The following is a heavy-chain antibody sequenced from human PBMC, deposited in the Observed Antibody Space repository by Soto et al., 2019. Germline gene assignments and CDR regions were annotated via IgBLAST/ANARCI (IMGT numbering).Heavy chain of an antibody. J-gene: IGHJ4*02. CDR1: GFTFSSYA. D-gene: IGHD4-17*01. CDR3: AKDVTTVTIGVVFDY. Sequence: CGSPRLSCAASGFTFSSYAMTCVRQAPGKGLEWVSAISGSGGSTYYADSVKGRFTISRDNSKNTLYLQMNSLRAEDTAVYYCAKDVTTVTIGVVFDYWGQGTLVTISS. V-gene: IGHV3-23*01. CDR2: ISGSGGST.